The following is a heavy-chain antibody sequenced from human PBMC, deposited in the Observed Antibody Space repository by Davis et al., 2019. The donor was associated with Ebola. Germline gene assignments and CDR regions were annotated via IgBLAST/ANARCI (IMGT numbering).Heavy chain of an antibody. D-gene: IGHD6-19*01. CDR1: GFTFSDYY. CDR3: VSSGWYGGYEG. Sequence: PGGSLRLSCAASGFTFSDYYMSWIRQAPGKGLEWVAVISYDGSNKYYADSVKGRFTISRDNSKNTLYLQMNSLRAEDTAVYYCVSSGWYGGYEGWGQGTLVTVSS. J-gene: IGHJ4*02. CDR2: ISYDGSNK. V-gene: IGHV3-30*03.